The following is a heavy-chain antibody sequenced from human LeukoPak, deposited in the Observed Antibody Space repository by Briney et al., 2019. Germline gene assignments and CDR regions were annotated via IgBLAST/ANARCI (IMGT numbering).Heavy chain of an antibody. CDR1: GFSLSTSGVG. V-gene: IGHV2-5*02. CDR3: AHRRTGPFDY. CDR2: IYWDDEK. Sequence: SAPTLVKPTQTLTLTCSFSGFSLSTSGVGVGWVRQPPGKALEWLAVIYWDDEKWYSPSLKSRLTIIKDPSKNQAVLTITNIDPVDTATYYCAHRRTGPFDYWGQGTLVTVSS. D-gene: IGHD2-8*02. J-gene: IGHJ4*02.